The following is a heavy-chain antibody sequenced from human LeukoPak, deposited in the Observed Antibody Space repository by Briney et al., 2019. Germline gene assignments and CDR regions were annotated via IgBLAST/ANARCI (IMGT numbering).Heavy chain of an antibody. CDR2: IYPGDSYT. CDR1: GYSFTSYW. J-gene: IGHJ4*02. V-gene: IGHV5-51*01. D-gene: IGHD3-22*01. Sequence: GESLKISCKGSGYSFTSYWIGWVRQMPGKGLEWMGIIYPGDSYTRYSPSFQGQVTISADKSISTAYLQWSSLKASDTAMYYCARAYYYDSSGYLYYFDYWGQGTLVTVSS. CDR3: ARAYYYDSSGYLYYFDY.